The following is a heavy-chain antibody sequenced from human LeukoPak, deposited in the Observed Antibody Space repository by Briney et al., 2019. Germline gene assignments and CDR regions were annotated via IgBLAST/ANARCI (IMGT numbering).Heavy chain of an antibody. D-gene: IGHD6-13*01. CDR1: GFILSDYN. CDR2: IAISGTYI. V-gene: IGHV3-21*01. CDR3: ARDTDARQQLIIRVGYYDC. Sequence: GGSLRLSCAASGFILSDYNMNWVRQAPGKGLEWVSFIAISGTYITYADSMKGRFTISRDDSRNTVNLQMNSLRADDTAMYYCARDTDARQQLIIRVGYYDCWGQGTLVTVSS. J-gene: IGHJ4*02.